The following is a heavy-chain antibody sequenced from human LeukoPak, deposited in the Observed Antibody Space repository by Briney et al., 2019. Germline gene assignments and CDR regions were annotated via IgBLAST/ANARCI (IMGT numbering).Heavy chain of an antibody. Sequence: GFLRLSCAASGFSFSIYSMNWVRQAPGKGPEWVSYISSSKSTIFYADSVKGRFTISRDNAKNSLYLQMNSLRAEDTAVYYCARWPDYYDTSKYYYGMDVWGQGTTVTVSS. J-gene: IGHJ6*02. CDR2: ISSSKSTI. D-gene: IGHD3-22*01. CDR1: GFSFSIYS. CDR3: ARWPDYYDTSKYYYGMDV. V-gene: IGHV3-48*04.